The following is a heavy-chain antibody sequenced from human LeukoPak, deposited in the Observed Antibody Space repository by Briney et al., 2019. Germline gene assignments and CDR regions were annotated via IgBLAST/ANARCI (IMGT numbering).Heavy chain of an antibody. J-gene: IGHJ5*02. CDR3: ARVRAGLQAFDT. V-gene: IGHV3-21*06. CDR2: ISSGSKYI. D-gene: IGHD4-11*01. Sequence: GESLRLSCAASGFKFNTHNLNWVRQAPGKGLEWVPSISSGSKYILYADSVKGRFTVSRDNAKSSVCLQMNSLRAEDTAVYYCARVRAGLQAFDTWGQGTLVTVSS. CDR1: GFKFNTHN.